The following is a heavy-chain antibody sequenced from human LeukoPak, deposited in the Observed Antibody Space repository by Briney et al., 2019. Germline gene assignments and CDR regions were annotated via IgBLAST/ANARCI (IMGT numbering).Heavy chain of an antibody. CDR3: ARFLPGDNYGMDV. D-gene: IGHD2/OR15-2a*01. CDR1: GYSFTSYW. J-gene: IGHJ6*02. V-gene: IGHV5-51*01. CDR2: IYPGDSDT. Sequence: GGSLKISCKGSGYSFTSYWIGWVRQMPGKGLEWMGIIYPGDSDTRYSPSFQGQVTISADKSISTAYLQWSSLKASDTAMYYCARFLPGDNYGMDVWGQGTTVTVSS.